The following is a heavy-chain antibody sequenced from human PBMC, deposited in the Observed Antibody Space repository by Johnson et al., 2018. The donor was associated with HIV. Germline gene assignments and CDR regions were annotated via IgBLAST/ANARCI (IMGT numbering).Heavy chain of an antibody. V-gene: IGHV3-74*02. CDR2: MNADGKST. J-gene: IGHJ3*02. Sequence: VQVVESGGGVVRPGGSLRLSCAASGFTFDDYGMTWVRQAPGKGLVWVSRMNADGKSTSYADSVKGRFTISRDNAKNTLYLQMNSLRAEDTAGYYCGKRGVRYCSGGSCFDALDIWGQGTMVTVSS. D-gene: IGHD2-15*01. CDR3: GKRGVRYCSGGSCFDALDI. CDR1: GFTFDDYG.